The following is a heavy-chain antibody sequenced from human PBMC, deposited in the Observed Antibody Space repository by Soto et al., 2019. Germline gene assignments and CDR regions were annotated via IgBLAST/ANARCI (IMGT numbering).Heavy chain of an antibody. D-gene: IGHD2-2*01. V-gene: IGHV3-15*07. CDR3: TTGYCSSTSCYLYYYYGMDV. CDR1: GFTFSNAW. CDR2: IKSKTDGGTT. Sequence: EVQLVESGGGLVKPGGSLRLSCAASGFTFSNAWMNWVRQAPGKGLEWVGRIKSKTDGGTTDYAAPVKGRFTISRDESKNTLYRQMNSPKTEDTAVYYCTTGYCSSTSCYLYYYYGMDVWGQGTTVTVSS. J-gene: IGHJ6*02.